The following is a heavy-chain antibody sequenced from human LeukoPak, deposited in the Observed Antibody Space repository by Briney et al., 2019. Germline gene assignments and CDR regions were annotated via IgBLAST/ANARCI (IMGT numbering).Heavy chain of an antibody. Sequence: QSGGSLRLSCAASGFTFSTTGLHWVRQAPGKGLEWVAMISPDRSTTFYTDSMKGRLTISRDNSNNTLYLQMNSLRLEDTALYYCATEGEEWTNFDYWGQGTLVTVSS. CDR3: ATEGEEWTNFDY. J-gene: IGHJ4*02. CDR1: GFTFSTTG. D-gene: IGHD3-3*01. CDR2: ISPDRSTT. V-gene: IGHV3-30*04.